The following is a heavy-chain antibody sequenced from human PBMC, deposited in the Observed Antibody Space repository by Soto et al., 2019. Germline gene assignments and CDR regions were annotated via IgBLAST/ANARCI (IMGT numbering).Heavy chain of an antibody. J-gene: IGHJ3*01. CDR2: IYYSGST. CDR3: ARYSSGWYSTAFDL. D-gene: IGHD6-19*01. V-gene: IGHV4-59*01. Sequence: ASETLSLTCTVSGGSISSYYWSWIRQPPGKGLEWIGYIYYSGSTNCNPSLKSRVTISVDTSKNQFSLKLSSVTAADTAVYYCARYSSGWYSTAFDLWGPGTMVTVSS. CDR1: GGSISSYY.